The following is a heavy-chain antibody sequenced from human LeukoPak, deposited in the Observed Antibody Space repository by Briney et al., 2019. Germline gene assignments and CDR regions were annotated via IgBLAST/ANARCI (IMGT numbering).Heavy chain of an antibody. CDR1: GFTFRSYG. CDR2: ISYDGSNK. D-gene: IGHD3-22*01. Sequence: PGGSLRHSCAASGFTFRSYGMHWVRPAPGKGLEWVAVISYDGSNKYYADSAKGRFTISRDNSKNTLYLQINSLRAEDTAVYYCATGLDREYYYDSSGYSEYFQHWGQGTLVTVSS. V-gene: IGHV3-30-3*01. J-gene: IGHJ1*01. CDR3: ATGLDREYYYDSSGYSEYFQH.